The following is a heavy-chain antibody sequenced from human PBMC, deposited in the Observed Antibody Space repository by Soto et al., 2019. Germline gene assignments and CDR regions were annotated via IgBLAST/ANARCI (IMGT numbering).Heavy chain of an antibody. D-gene: IGHD2-2*01. V-gene: IGHV4-39*01. CDR2: INYSGST. Sequence: QLQLQESGPGLVKPSETLSLTCTVSGGSISTSSYYWGWIRQPPGKGLEWIAIINYSGSTYSNPSLKSRITISVDTSKNLFSLELSSLTAADTAVYYCARYCSGASCYGGAAPAGNFFDYWGQGTLVSVSS. CDR1: GGSISTSSYY. J-gene: IGHJ4*02. CDR3: ARYCSGASCYGGAAPAGNFFDY.